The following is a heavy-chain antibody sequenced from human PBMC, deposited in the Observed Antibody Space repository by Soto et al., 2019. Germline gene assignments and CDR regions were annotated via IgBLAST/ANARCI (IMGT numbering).Heavy chain of an antibody. CDR1: GGTFSSYA. CDR2: IIPIFGTA. Sequence: SVKVSCKASGGTFSSYAISWVRQAPGQGLEWMGGIIPIFGTANYAQKYQGRVTITADESTSTAYMKLSSLRSEDTAVYYCARGADRAVLVPAAIQFDYWGQGTLVTVSS. V-gene: IGHV1-69*13. D-gene: IGHD2-2*01. CDR3: ARGADRAVLVPAAIQFDY. J-gene: IGHJ4*02.